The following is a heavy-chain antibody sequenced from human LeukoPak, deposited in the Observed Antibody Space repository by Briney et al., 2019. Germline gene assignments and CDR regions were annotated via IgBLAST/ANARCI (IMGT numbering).Heavy chain of an antibody. CDR3: ARGRYYYGSGSYHNVDHDAFDI. J-gene: IGHJ3*02. CDR1: GGTFSSYA. CDR2: IIPIFGTA. Sequence: ASVKVSCKASGGTFSSYAISWVRQAPGQGLEWMGGIIPIFGTANYAQKFQGRVTITTDESTSTAYMELSSLRSEDTAVYYCARGRYYYGSGSYHNVDHDAFDIWGQGTMVTVSS. D-gene: IGHD3-10*01. V-gene: IGHV1-69*05.